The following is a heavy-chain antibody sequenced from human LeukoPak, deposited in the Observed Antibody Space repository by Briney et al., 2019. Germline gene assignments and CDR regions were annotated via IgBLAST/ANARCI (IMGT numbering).Heavy chain of an antibody. CDR1: GYTFTGYY. V-gene: IGHV1-18*04. J-gene: IGHJ4*02. CDR3: ATSPGYDY. CDR2: ISAYNGNT. Sequence: GASVKVSCKASGYTFTGYYMHWVRQAPGQGLEWMGWISAYNGNTNYAQKLQGRVTMTTDTSTSTAYMELRSLRSEDTAVYYCATSPGYDYWGQGTLVTVSS. D-gene: IGHD1-14*01.